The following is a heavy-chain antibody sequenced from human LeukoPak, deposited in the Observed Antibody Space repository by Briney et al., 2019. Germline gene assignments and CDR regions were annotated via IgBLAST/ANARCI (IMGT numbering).Heavy chain of an antibody. CDR1: RFTLSNYW. Sequence: TGGSLRLSCAASRFTLSNYWMSWVRQAPGKGLERVANIKQDGSETYYVDSVKGRFTISRDNAKNSLSLQMNGLRAEDTAVYYCARQRGSGCLDYWGQGTLVTVSS. CDR2: IKQDGSET. CDR3: ARQRGSGCLDY. D-gene: IGHD6-19*01. J-gene: IGHJ4*02. V-gene: IGHV3-7*01.